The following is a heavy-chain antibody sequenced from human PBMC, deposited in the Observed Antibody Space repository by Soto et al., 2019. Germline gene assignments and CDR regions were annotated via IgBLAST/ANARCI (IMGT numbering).Heavy chain of an antibody. CDR2: TYYRSKWYN. Sequence: SQTLSLTCAISGDSVSSNSAAWNWIRQSPSRGLEWLGRTYYRSKWYNDYAVSVKSRITINPDTSKNQFSLQLNSVTPEDTAVYYCARAGSYCSGGSCYGDYYYYYYMDVWGKGTTVTVSS. J-gene: IGHJ6*03. CDR1: GDSVSSNSAA. V-gene: IGHV6-1*01. CDR3: ARAGSYCSGGSCYGDYYYYYYMDV. D-gene: IGHD2-15*01.